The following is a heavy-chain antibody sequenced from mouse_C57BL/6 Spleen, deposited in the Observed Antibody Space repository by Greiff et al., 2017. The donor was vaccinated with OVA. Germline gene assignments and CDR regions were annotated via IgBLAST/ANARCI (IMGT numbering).Heavy chain of an antibody. D-gene: IGHD2-4*01. J-gene: IGHJ4*01. CDR1: GYTFTSYW. V-gene: IGHV1-7*01. CDR2: INPSSGYT. Sequence: VQRVESGAELVKPGASVKLSCKASGYTFTSYWMHWVKQRPGQGLEWIGYINPSSGYTKYNQKFKDKATLTADKSSSTAYMQLSSLTYEDSAVYYCARILYDYGAMDYWGQGTSVTVSS. CDR3: ARILYDYGAMDY.